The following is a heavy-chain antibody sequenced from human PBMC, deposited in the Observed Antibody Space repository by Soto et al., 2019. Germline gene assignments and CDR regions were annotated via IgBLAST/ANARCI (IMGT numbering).Heavy chain of an antibody. Sequence: QLQLQESGPGLVKPSETLSLTCSVSGDSISSSSYYWGWIRQPPGKGLEWIGTINYSGSTYYNPSIKSLVTISVATSKNQFSLKVSSVTAADTAVYHCASLYGDYVPYWGQGILVSVSS. CDR1: GDSISSSSYY. V-gene: IGHV4-39*01. CDR3: ASLYGDYVPY. D-gene: IGHD4-17*01. CDR2: INYSGST. J-gene: IGHJ4*02.